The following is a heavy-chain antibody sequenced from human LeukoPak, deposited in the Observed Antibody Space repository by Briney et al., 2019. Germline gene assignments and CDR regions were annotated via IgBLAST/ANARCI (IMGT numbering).Heavy chain of an antibody. Sequence: ASVKVSCKASGYTFTGYYMHWVRQAPGQGLEWMGWINPNSGGTNYAQKFQGRVTMTRDTSISTAYMELSRLRSDDTAVYYCARSFRRAAGTLGAFDIWGQGTMVTVSS. D-gene: IGHD6-13*01. CDR3: ARSFRRAAGTLGAFDI. J-gene: IGHJ3*02. V-gene: IGHV1-2*02. CDR2: INPNSGGT. CDR1: GYTFTGYY.